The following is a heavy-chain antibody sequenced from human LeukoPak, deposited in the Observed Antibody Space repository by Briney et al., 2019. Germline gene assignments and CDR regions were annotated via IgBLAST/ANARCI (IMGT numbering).Heavy chain of an antibody. D-gene: IGHD6-13*01. CDR3: TRLGIAAAGTYYFDY. Sequence: GGSLRLSCTASGFTFGDYAMSWVRQAPGKGLEWVGFIRSKAYGGTTEYAASVEGRFTISRDDSKSIAYLQMNSLKTEDTAVYYCTRLGIAAAGTYYFDYWGQGTLVTVAS. CDR1: GFTFGDYA. J-gene: IGHJ4*02. CDR2: IRSKAYGGTT. V-gene: IGHV3-49*04.